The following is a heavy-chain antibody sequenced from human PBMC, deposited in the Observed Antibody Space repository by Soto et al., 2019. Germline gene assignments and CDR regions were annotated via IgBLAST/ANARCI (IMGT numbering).Heavy chain of an antibody. J-gene: IGHJ4*02. Sequence: SVKVSCKASGFTFTSSAVQWVRQARGQRLEWIGWIVVGSGNTNYAQKFQERVTITGDMSTSTAYMELSSPRSEDTAVYYCAAALVGADFDYWGQGTLVTVSS. CDR1: GFTFTSSA. CDR2: IVVGSGNT. V-gene: IGHV1-58*01. CDR3: AAALVGADFDY. D-gene: IGHD1-26*01.